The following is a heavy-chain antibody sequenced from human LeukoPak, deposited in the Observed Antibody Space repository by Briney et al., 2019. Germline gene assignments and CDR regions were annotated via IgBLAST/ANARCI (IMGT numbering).Heavy chain of an antibody. CDR3: TTEKQLWLSPLTFDY. CDR2: IKSKTDGGTT. D-gene: IGHD5-18*01. J-gene: IGHJ4*02. V-gene: IGHV3-15*01. Sequence: GGSLRLSCAASGFTFSNAWMSWVRQAPGKGLEWVGCIKSKTDGGTTDYAAPVKGRFTISRDDSKNTLYLQMNSLKTEDTAVYYCTTEKQLWLSPLTFDYWGQGTLVTVSS. CDR1: GFTFSNAW.